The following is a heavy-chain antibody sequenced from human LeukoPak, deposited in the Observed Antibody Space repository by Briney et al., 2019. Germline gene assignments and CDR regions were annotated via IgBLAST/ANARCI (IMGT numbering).Heavy chain of an antibody. CDR3: AGHRATVSDY. J-gene: IGHJ4*02. CDR1: GGSISSYY. D-gene: IGHD2/OR15-2a*01. V-gene: IGHV4-59*08. Sequence: SETLSLTCTVSGGSISSYYWRWLRQPPGKGLEGIGYIYYSGTNNYYPFLERRVITTDGPTKNHFSLQLSPVPAAATAVYYWAGHRATVSDYWGQGTLVTVSS. CDR2: IYYSGTN.